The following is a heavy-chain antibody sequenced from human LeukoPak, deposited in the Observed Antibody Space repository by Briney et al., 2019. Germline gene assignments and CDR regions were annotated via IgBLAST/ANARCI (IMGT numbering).Heavy chain of an antibody. CDR1: GFTFSSYS. CDR3: ARVSNINPDY. D-gene: IGHD2/OR15-2a*01. V-gene: IGHV3-21*01. CDR2: ISSSSSYI. Sequence: SGGSLRLSCAASGFTFSSYSMNWVRQAPGKGLESVSSISSSSSYIYYADSVKGRFTISRDNAKNSLYLQMNSLRAEDTAVYYCARVSNINPDYWGQGTLVTVSS. J-gene: IGHJ4*02.